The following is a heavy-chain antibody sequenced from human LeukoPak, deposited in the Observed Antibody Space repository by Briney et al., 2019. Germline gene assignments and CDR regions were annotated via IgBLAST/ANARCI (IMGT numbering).Heavy chain of an antibody. CDR3: ARLKGPRYDFWRPYYFDY. V-gene: IGHV3-7*01. CDR2: IKQDGSEK. CDR1: GFTFSSYW. Sequence: GGSLRLSCAASGFTFSSYWMSWVRQAPGKGLEWVANIKQDGSEKYYVDSVKGRFTISRDNAKNSLYLQMNSLRAEDTAVYYCARLKGPRYDFWRPYYFDYWGQGTLVTVSS. J-gene: IGHJ4*02. D-gene: IGHD3-3*01.